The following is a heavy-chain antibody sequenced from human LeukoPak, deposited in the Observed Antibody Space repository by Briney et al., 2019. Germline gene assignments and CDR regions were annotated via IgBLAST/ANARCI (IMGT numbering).Heavy chain of an antibody. V-gene: IGHV3-30*18. CDR1: GYTFTGYY. J-gene: IGHJ3*02. CDR3: AKDRISPTRWSPDAFDI. D-gene: IGHD2-8*01. Sequence: SCKASGYTFTGYYMHWVRQAPGKGLEWVAVIPYDGVNQYYSDSVKGRFTISRDSSKNTLYLQMNSLRAEDTAVYYCAKDRISPTRWSPDAFDIWGQGTMVTVSS. CDR2: IPYDGVNQ.